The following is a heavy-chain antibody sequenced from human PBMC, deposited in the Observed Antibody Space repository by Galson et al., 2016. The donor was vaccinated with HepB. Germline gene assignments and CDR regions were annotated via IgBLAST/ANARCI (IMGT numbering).Heavy chain of an antibody. J-gene: IGHJ3*02. D-gene: IGHD6-13*01. V-gene: IGHV1-8*02. CDR3: ATYTRGGDAFDI. CDR1: GYSFTSSD. CDR2: MSPYSGKT. Sequence: SCKASGYSFTSSDMNWVRQASGQGLEWMGWMSPYSGKTGYAQKFQGRVTMTRNTSISTSYMELSSLRADDTAVYYCATYTRGGDAFDIWGQGTLVTVSS.